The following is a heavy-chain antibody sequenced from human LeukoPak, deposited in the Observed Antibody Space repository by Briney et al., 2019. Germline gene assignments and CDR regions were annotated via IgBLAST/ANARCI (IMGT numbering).Heavy chain of an antibody. J-gene: IGHJ2*01. D-gene: IGHD6-13*01. CDR3: ARVGPQAAGIGYWYLDR. CDR1: GFTFSNYT. Sequence: EGSLRLSCVASGFTFSNYTMNWVRQAPGKGLEWASYISASGYAMYYADSVRGRFTNSRDNATNSLYLQMNSLRAEDTAVYYCARVGPQAAGIGYWYLDRWGRGTLVTVSS. CDR2: ISASGYAM. V-gene: IGHV3-48*04.